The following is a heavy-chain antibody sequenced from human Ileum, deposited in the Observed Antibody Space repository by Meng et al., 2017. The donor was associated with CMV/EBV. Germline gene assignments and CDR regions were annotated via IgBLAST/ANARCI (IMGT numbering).Heavy chain of an antibody. CDR2: ISDHSRNT. CDR1: GYSFSTFG. Sequence: ASVKVSCKASGYSFSTFGITWVRQAPRQGLEWMGWISDHSRNTNYARKFEGRVTMTTDASTTTAYMDLRDLRFDYTAVYYCARARVDDVLTGYLPQGDVYYYGMDVWGLGTTVTVSS. V-gene: IGHV1-18*01. CDR3: ARARVDDVLTGYLPQGDVYYYGMDV. J-gene: IGHJ6*02. D-gene: IGHD3-9*01.